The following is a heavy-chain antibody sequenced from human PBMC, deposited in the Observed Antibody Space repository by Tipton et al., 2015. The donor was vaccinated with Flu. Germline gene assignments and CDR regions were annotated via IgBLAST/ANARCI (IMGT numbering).Heavy chain of an antibody. CDR1: GGSISSYY. CDR2: IYYSGST. Sequence: TLSLTCTVSGGSISSYYWSWIRQPPGKGLEWIGYIYYSGSTNYNPSLKSRVTISVDTSKNQFPLKLSSVTAADTAVYYCARAEYCGGDCYYFDYWGQGTLVTVSS. CDR3: ARAEYCGGDCYYFDY. V-gene: IGHV4-59*08. D-gene: IGHD2-21*02. J-gene: IGHJ4*02.